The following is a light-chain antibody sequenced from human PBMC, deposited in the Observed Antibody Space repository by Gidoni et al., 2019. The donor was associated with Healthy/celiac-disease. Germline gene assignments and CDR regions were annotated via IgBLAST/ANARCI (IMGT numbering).Light chain of an antibody. CDR1: HRVSSN. J-gene: IGKJ1*01. CDR3: QQYNNWP. Sequence: EIVITQSPATLSVSPGERATLPCRASHRVSSNLAWYQQKPGQAPRLLSYGASTRATGIPARFSGSGSGTEFTLTISSLQSEDFAVYYCQQYNNWPFGQGTKVEIK. V-gene: IGKV3-15*01. CDR2: GAS.